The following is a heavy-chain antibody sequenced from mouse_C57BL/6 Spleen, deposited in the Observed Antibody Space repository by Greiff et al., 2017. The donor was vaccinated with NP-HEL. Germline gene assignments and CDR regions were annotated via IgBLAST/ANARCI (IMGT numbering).Heavy chain of an antibody. CDR3: ARHEAGRYYYGSHWYFDV. V-gene: IGHV1-62-2*01. CDR1: GYTFTEYT. CDR2: FYPGSGSI. Sequence: VQLQQSGAELVKPGASVKLSCKASGYTFTEYTIHWVKQRSGQGLEWIGWFYPGSGSIKYNEKFKDKATLTADKSSSTVYMELSRLTSEDSAVYFCARHEAGRYYYGSHWYFDVWGTGTTVTVSS. J-gene: IGHJ1*03. D-gene: IGHD1-1*01.